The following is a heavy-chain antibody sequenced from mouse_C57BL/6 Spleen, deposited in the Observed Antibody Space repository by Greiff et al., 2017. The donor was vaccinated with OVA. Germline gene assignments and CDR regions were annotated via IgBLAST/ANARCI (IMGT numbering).Heavy chain of an antibody. CDR1: GFTFSSYG. Sequence: EVKVVESGGDLVKPGGSLKLSCAASGFTFSSYGMSWVRQTPDKRLEWVATISSGGSYTYYPDSVKGRFTISRDNAKNTLYLQMSSLKSEDTAMYYCARGSSYDFDVWGTGTTVTVSS. J-gene: IGHJ1*03. V-gene: IGHV5-6*01. D-gene: IGHD1-1*01. CDR3: ARGSSYDFDV. CDR2: ISSGGSYT.